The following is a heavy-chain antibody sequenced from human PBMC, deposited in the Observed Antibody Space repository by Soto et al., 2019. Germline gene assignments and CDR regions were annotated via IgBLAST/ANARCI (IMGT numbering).Heavy chain of an antibody. V-gene: IGHV3-23*04. CDR2: ISGSADST. J-gene: IGHJ6*02. CDR3: AKGLGPAADFGMDV. CDR1: GFTFNNYA. D-gene: IGHD2-2*01. Sequence: EVQLVESGGGLVQPGGSLRLSCAASGFTFNNYAMTWVRQAPGRGLEWVSGISGSADSTYYADSVKGRFTISRDNSKNTLYLEMNSLRAEDTAVYYCAKGLGPAADFGMDVWGQGTTVTVSS.